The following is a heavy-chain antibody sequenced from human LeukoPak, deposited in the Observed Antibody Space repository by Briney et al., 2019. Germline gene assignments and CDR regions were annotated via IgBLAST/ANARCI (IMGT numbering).Heavy chain of an antibody. CDR3: ARGVGAAVAEYFQH. CDR2: MNPNNGKT. CDR1: GYILSSYD. Sequence: ASVKVSCKASGYILSSYDINWVRQVPGQGLEWMGWMNPNNGKTGHAQKFQGRVTMTRDTSINTAYMELSSLTSEDTAVYYCARGVGAAVAEYFQHWGQGTLVTVSS. V-gene: IGHV1-8*01. D-gene: IGHD1-26*01. J-gene: IGHJ1*01.